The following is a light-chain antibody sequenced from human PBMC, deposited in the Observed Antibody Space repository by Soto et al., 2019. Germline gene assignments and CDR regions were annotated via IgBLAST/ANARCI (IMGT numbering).Light chain of an antibody. CDR2: KAS. CDR1: QSINSW. J-gene: IGKJ1*01. Sequence: DIPMTQSPSTLSASVGDRVSITCRASQSINSWLAWYQQKPGKAPNLLIYKASSLESGVPSRFSGSGSGTEFTLPIRSLQPDDSATYYCQQYKNYSPWTFGQGTKVEIK. V-gene: IGKV1-5*03. CDR3: QQYKNYSPWT.